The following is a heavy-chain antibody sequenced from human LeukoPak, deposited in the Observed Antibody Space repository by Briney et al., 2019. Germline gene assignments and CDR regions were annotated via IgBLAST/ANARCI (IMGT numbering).Heavy chain of an antibody. Sequence: SETLSLTCAVSGGSISSGGYSWSWIRQPPGKGLEWIGYIYHSGSTYYNPSLKSRVTISVDRSKNQFSLKLSSVTAADTAVYYCARLRGYSGYDLFDYWGQGTLVTVSS. CDR2: IYHSGST. CDR1: GGSISSGGYS. V-gene: IGHV4-30-2*01. CDR3: ARLRGYSGYDLFDY. J-gene: IGHJ4*02. D-gene: IGHD5-12*01.